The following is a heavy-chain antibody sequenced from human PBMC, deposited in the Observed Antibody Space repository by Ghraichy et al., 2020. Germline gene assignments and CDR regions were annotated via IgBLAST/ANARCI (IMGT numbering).Heavy chain of an antibody. V-gene: IGHV3-7*03. CDR3: AKTGGVNYYDSSGYLNY. CDR1: GFTFSSYW. J-gene: IGHJ4*02. D-gene: IGHD3-22*01. CDR2: IKQDESEK. Sequence: GGSLRLSCVASGFTFSSYWMAWVRQAPGKGLEWVANIKQDESEKYYVDSVKGRFTISRDNAENSLYLQMNSLRAEDTAVYYCAKTGGVNYYDSSGYLNYWGQGTLVTGSS.